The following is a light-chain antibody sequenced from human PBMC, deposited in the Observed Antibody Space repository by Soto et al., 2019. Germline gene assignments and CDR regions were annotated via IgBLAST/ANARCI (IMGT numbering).Light chain of an antibody. V-gene: IGLV2-11*01. Sequence: QSVLTQPRSVSGAPGQSVTSSCTGTSSDVGGYNYVSWYQQHPGKAPKLMIDDVSKRPSGVPDRFSGSTSGNTPSLTISGLQAVDEAEYYCCSYSGSYNWVFGTGTKLTVL. J-gene: IGLJ1*01. CDR3: CSYSGSYNWV. CDR2: DVS. CDR1: SSDVGGYNY.